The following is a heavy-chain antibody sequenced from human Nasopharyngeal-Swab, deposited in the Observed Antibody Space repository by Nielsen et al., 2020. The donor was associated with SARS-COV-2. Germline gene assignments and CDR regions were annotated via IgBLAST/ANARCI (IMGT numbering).Heavy chain of an antibody. CDR2: IIPIFGTA. CDR3: ARDENYYDSSGYYLARAAFDI. D-gene: IGHD3-22*01. Sequence: WVRQAPGQGLEWMGGIIPIFGTANYAQKFQGRVTITADKSTSTAYMELSSLRSEDTAVYYCARDENYYDSSGYYLARAAFDIWGQGTMVTVSS. V-gene: IGHV1-69*06. J-gene: IGHJ3*02.